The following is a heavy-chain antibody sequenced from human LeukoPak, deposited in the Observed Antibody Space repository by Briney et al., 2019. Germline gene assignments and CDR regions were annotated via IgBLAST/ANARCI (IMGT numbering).Heavy chain of an antibody. CDR2: IYYSGST. CDR3: ARASGQTGNWFDP. J-gene: IGHJ5*02. CDR1: GGSISSGGYY. Sequence: SETLSLTCTVSGGSISSGGYYWSWIRQHPGKGLEWIGYIYYSGSTYYNPSLKSRVTISVDTSKNQFSPKLSSVTAADTAVYYCARASGQTGNWFDPWGQGTLVTVSS. V-gene: IGHV4-31*03.